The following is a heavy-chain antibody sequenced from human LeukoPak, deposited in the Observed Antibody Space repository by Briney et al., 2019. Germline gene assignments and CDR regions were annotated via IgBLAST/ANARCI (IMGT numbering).Heavy chain of an antibody. CDR3: ARRKATGSGAFDI. CDR2: IYYSGST. Sequence: SETLSLTCTVSGGSISSGDYYWSWIRQPPGKGLGWIGYIYYSGSTYYNPSLKSRVTISVDTSKNQFSLKLSSVTAADTAVYYCARRKATGSGAFDIWGQGTMVTVSS. CDR1: GGSISSGDYY. D-gene: IGHD1-14*01. V-gene: IGHV4-30-4*08. J-gene: IGHJ3*02.